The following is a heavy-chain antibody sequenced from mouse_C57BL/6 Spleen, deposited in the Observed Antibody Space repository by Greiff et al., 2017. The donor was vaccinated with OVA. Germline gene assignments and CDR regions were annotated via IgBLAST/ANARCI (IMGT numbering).Heavy chain of an antibody. CDR3: ARERQLRLAYYAMDY. V-gene: IGHV1-80*01. CDR2: IYPGDGDT. J-gene: IGHJ4*01. Sequence: QVQLQQSGAELVKPGASVKISCKASGYAFSSYWMNWVKQRPGKGLEWIGQIYPGDGDTNYNGKFKGKATLTADKSSISAYMQLSSLTSGDAAVYVCARERQLRLAYYAMDYWGQGTSVTVSS. CDR1: GYAFSSYW. D-gene: IGHD3-2*02.